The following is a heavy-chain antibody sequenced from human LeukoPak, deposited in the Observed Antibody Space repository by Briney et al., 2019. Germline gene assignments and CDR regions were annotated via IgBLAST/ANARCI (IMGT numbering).Heavy chain of an antibody. Sequence: PGGSLRLSCTASGFTFSSYSMNWVRQAPGKGLEWVSYITNSGNSKSYADSVKGRFTISRDNSKKRLYLQMNSLRAEDTAVYYCAKVFLPLGYNYGEGHYFDYWGQGTLVTVSS. CDR2: ITNSGNSK. CDR1: GFTFSSYS. CDR3: AKVFLPLGYNYGEGHYFDY. V-gene: IGHV3-21*05. D-gene: IGHD5-18*01. J-gene: IGHJ4*02.